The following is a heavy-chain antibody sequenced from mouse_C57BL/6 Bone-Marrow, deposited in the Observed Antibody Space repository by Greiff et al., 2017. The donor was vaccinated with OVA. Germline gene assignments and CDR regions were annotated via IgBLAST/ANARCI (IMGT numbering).Heavy chain of an antibody. Sequence: EVQLVESGGGLVKPGGSLKLSCAASGFTFSDYGMHWVRQAPEKGLEWVAYISSGSSTIYYADTVKGRFTISRDNAKNTLFLQMTSLRSEDTAMYYCARALQGWYFDVWGTGTTVTVSS. CDR3: ARALQGWYFDV. J-gene: IGHJ1*03. CDR1: GFTFSDYG. CDR2: ISSGSSTI. V-gene: IGHV5-17*01. D-gene: IGHD2-1*01.